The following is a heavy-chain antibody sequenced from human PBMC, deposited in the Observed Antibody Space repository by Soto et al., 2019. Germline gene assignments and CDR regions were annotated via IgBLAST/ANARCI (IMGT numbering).Heavy chain of an antibody. V-gene: IGHV1-69*12. CDR1: GGTFSSYA. J-gene: IGHJ5*01. Sequence: QVQLVQSGAEVKKPGSSVKVSCMASGGTFSSYAISWVRQAPGQGLEWMGGIIPIFGTANYAQKFQGRVTITADESTSTAYMELSSLRSEDTAVYYCARVGGWLKTNWFDSWGQGTLVTVSS. CDR2: IIPIFGTA. D-gene: IGHD5-12*01. CDR3: ARVGGWLKTNWFDS.